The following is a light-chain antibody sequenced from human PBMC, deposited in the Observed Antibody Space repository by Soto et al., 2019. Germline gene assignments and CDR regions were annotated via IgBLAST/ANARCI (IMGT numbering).Light chain of an antibody. CDR2: EVS. V-gene: IGLV2-8*01. CDR3: SSYAGSNKSV. Sequence: QSVLTQPPSASGSLGQSVTISCTGTSSDVGAYNYVSWYQQHPGKAPKLMIYEVSKRPSGVPDRFSGSKSGNTASLTVSGLQAEDEADYYCSSYAGSNKSVFGTGTKVTV. CDR1: SSDVGAYNY. J-gene: IGLJ1*01.